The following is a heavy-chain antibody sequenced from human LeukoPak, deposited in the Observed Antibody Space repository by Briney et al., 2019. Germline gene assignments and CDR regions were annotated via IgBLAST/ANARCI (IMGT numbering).Heavy chain of an antibody. CDR1: GYTFTSYG. J-gene: IGHJ6*03. V-gene: IGHV1-18*01. D-gene: IGHD4-17*01. Sequence: ASVKVSCKASGYTFTSYGISWVRQAPGQGLEWMGWISAYNGNTNYAQKLQGRVTMTTDTSTSTAYMELRSLRSDDTAVYYCARALNDYGDYDPSAYYYYYMDVWGKGTTVTVSS. CDR3: ARALNDYGDYDPSAYYYYYMDV. CDR2: ISAYNGNT.